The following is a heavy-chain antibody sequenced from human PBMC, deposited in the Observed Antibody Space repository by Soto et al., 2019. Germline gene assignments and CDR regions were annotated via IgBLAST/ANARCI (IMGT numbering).Heavy chain of an antibody. CDR2: ISYDGSNK. J-gene: IGHJ5*02. CDR3: AKDLRDTAMVNWFDP. D-gene: IGHD5-18*01. CDR1: GLKCGGYG. V-gene: IGHV3-30*18. Sequence: PGGSMRVSWAAAGLKCGGYGGHWVRKAPGKGLEWVAVISYDGSNKYYADSVKGRFTISRDNSKNTLYLQMNSLRAEDTAVYYCAKDLRDTAMVNWFDPWGQGTLVTVSS.